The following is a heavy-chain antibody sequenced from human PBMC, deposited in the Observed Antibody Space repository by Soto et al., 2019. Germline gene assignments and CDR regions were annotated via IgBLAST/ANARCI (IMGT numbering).Heavy chain of an antibody. J-gene: IGHJ4*02. CDR1: GGGNLRDYR. CDR2: IIPKLGSA. V-gene: IGHV1-69*01. Sequence: QVQLVQSGAEVKEPGSSVKVSCKASGGGNLRDYRTTWVRLAPGQGLEWMGGIIPKLGSANYAQNFQGRVTVTADESTNTVYMELRSLRSDDTAVYYCARGSDGYNFGAVYWGKGTPVTVSS. CDR3: ARGSDGYNFGAVY. D-gene: IGHD5-12*01.